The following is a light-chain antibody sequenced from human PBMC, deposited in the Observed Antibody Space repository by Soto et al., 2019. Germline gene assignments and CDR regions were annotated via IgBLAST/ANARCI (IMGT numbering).Light chain of an antibody. CDR2: GAS. V-gene: IGKV3D-20*02. CDR3: QQRSNWPA. CDR1: QSVSSSY. J-gene: IGKJ4*01. Sequence: EIVMTQSPATLSVSPGERATLYCKASQSVSSSYLAWYQQKPGQAPRLLIYGASSRATGIPDRFSGSGSGTDFTLTSSRLEPEDFAVYYCQQRSNWPAFGGGTKVDIK.